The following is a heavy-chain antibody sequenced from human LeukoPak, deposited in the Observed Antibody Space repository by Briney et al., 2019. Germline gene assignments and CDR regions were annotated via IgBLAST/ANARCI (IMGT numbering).Heavy chain of an antibody. D-gene: IGHD3-22*01. CDR1: RFTFSSYG. V-gene: IGHV3-30*02. CDR3: AKNRDSSDYPRDFDY. Sequence: GGSLRLSCAASRFTFSSYGMHWVRQTPGKGLKWVAFIRHDGSYQQYVDSVKGRFTVSRDNSKDTVYLQMNSLRTEDTAVYYCAKNRDSSDYPRDFDYWGQGTLVTVSS. J-gene: IGHJ4*02. CDR2: IRHDGSYQ.